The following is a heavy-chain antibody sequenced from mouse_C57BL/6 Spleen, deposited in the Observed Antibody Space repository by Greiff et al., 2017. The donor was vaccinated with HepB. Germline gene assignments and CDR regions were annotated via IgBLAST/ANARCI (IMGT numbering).Heavy chain of an antibody. CDR3: ARSLRDYGYDHYYAMDY. D-gene: IGHD2-2*01. CDR1: GFTFSSYT. V-gene: IGHV5-9*01. J-gene: IGHJ4*01. Sequence: DVMLVESGGGLVKPGGSLKLSCAASGFTFSSYTMSWVRQTPEKRLEWVATISGGGGNTYYPDSVKGRFTISRDNAKNTLYLQMSSLRSEDTALYYCARSLRDYGYDHYYAMDYWGQGTSVTVSS. CDR2: ISGGGGNT.